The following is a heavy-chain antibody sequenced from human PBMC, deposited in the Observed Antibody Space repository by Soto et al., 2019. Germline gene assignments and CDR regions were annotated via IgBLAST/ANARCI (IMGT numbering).Heavy chain of an antibody. Sequence: QVQLVQSGAEVKKPGASVKVSCKASGYTFTSYGISWVRQAPGQGLEWMGWISAYNGNTNYAQKLQGRVTMTTDTPRSTAYMEMRSLRSEDTAVYYCGRDFLGMARLQGLVHDYWGQGTLVTVSS. J-gene: IGHJ4*02. CDR2: ISAYNGNT. D-gene: IGHD6-19*01. CDR3: GRDFLGMARLQGLVHDY. V-gene: IGHV1-18*04. CDR1: GYTFTSYG.